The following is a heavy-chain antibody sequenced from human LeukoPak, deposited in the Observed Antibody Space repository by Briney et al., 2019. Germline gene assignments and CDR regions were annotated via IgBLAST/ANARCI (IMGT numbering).Heavy chain of an antibody. D-gene: IGHD5-18*01. J-gene: IGHJ4*02. Sequence: ASVKVSCKTSGYSFTGYYIHWVRQAPGQGLEWMGRINPNSGGPNYGQKFQGTVTMTRDSSISTAYLELSNLRSDDTAAYYCVRGYSYGFYFDYWGQGSLVTVSS. CDR1: GYSFTGYY. V-gene: IGHV1-2*06. CDR2: INPNSGGP. CDR3: VRGYSYGFYFDY.